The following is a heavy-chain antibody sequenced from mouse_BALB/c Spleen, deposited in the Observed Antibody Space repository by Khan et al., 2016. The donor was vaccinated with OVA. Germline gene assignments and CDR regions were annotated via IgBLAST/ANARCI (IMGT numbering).Heavy chain of an antibody. CDR2: IDPYYGGI. V-gene: IGHV1-39*01. D-gene: IGHD4-1*01. CDR1: GYSFTGYN. J-gene: IGHJ1*01. Sequence: VQLQQSGPELEKPGASVKISCKASGYSFTGYNMNWVKQSNGKSLEWIGNIDPYYGGISYTQKFKGKATLTVDKSSSTAYMQLKSLTSEDSAVYDWARSTGDFDDWGAGTTVTVSA. CDR3: ARSTGDFDD.